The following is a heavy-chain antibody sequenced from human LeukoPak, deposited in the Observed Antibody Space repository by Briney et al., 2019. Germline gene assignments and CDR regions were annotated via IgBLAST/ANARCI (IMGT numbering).Heavy chain of an antibody. Sequence: GGSLRLSCAASGFTFSSYWMSWVRQAPGKGLEWVANIKQDGSEKYYVDSVKGRFTISRDNAKNSLYLQMNSLRAEDTAAYYCARDHRKVRGVIDYWGQGTLVTVSS. V-gene: IGHV3-7*03. CDR2: IKQDGSEK. D-gene: IGHD3-10*01. J-gene: IGHJ4*02. CDR1: GFTFSSYW. CDR3: ARDHRKVRGVIDY.